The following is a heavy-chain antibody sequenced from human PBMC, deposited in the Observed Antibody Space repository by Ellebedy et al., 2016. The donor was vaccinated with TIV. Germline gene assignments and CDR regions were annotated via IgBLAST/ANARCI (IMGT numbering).Heavy chain of an antibody. Sequence: SETLSLTXAVSGAPSGNYFWSWIRQPPGKGLEWIGEVTHTGGTNYNPSLESRVTMSLDTSENQFSLKLNSVNVADTAVYYCARGFPAAWELAGAWGQGTLVTVS. V-gene: IGHV4-34*01. J-gene: IGHJ4*02. CDR3: ARGFPAAWELAGA. CDR2: VTHTGGT. CDR1: GAPSGNYF. D-gene: IGHD6-19*01.